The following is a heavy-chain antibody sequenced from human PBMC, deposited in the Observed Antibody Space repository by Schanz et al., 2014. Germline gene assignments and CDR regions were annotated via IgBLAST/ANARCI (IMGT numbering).Heavy chain of an antibody. Sequence: EVQLLESGGGLVQPGGSLRLSCAASGFTFSSNAMCWVRQAPGKGLEWVSTITSNGGGTYYADSVKGRFTISRDNAKNTLYLQMNSLRAEDTAVYYCARDHQWLARYYMDVWGKGTTVTVSS. CDR3: ARDHQWLARYYMDV. CDR1: GFTFSSNA. CDR2: ITSNGGGT. J-gene: IGHJ6*03. V-gene: IGHV3-23*01. D-gene: IGHD6-19*01.